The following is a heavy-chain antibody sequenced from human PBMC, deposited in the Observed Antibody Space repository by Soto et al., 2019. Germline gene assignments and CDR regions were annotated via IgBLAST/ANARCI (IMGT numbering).Heavy chain of an antibody. CDR1: GGSFSGYY. V-gene: IGHV4-34*01. CDR3: ARGLILWYGELSRRGDPYYYMDV. D-gene: IGHD3-10*01. Sequence: QVQLQQWGAGLLKPSETLSLTCAVYGGSFSGYYWSWIRQPPGKGLEWIGEINDSGSTNYNPSLKSRVTISVDTSKNQFSLKLSSVTAADKAVYYCARGLILWYGELSRRGDPYYYMDVWGKGTTVTVSS. J-gene: IGHJ6*03. CDR2: INDSGST.